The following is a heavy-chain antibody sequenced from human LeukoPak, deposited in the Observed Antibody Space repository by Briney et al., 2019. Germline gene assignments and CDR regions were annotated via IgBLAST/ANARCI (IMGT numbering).Heavy chain of an antibody. CDR2: IYSDGST. J-gene: IGHJ4*02. CDR1: GFTVSNNF. Sequence: LPGGTLRLSCAASGFTVSNNFMSWVRQTPEQGLEGASVIYSDGSTYYADSVKGRFTISRDNSKNTLYLQMNSLRAEDTAVYYCARSGSGWFDFWGQGTLVTVSS. V-gene: IGHV3-53*01. D-gene: IGHD6-19*01. CDR3: ARSGSGWFDF.